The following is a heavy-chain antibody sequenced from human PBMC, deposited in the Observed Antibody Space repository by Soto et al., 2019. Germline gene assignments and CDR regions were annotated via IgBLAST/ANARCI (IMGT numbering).Heavy chain of an antibody. D-gene: IGHD2-8*01. CDR1: GFTFSSYS. CDR3: AREYGIYFDC. V-gene: IGHV3-48*02. CDR2: IRSSSSTI. J-gene: IGHJ4*02. Sequence: PGGSLRLSCAASGFTFSSYSMDWVRQAPGKGLEWVSYIRSSSSTIYYADSVGGRFTISRDNARNILYLQMNSLRDEDTAVYYCAREYGIYFDCWGPGTLVTVSS.